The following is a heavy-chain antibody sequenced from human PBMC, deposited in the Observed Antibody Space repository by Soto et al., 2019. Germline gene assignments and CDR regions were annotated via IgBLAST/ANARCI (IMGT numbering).Heavy chain of an antibody. V-gene: IGHV3-23*01. Sequence: EVQLLESGGGLVQPGGSLRLSCAASGFTFSNFGMSWVRQAPGKGLEWVSGISSGPDTTYYADSVKGRFTISRDNSKNTLYLEMNSLRAEDTAVYYCTKDSGWTPVDWGQGTLVTVSS. J-gene: IGHJ4*02. D-gene: IGHD3-10*01. CDR1: GFTFSNFG. CDR2: ISSGPDTT. CDR3: TKDSGWTPVD.